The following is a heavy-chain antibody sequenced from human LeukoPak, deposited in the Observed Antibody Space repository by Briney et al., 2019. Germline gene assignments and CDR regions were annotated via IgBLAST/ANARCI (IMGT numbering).Heavy chain of an antibody. J-gene: IGHJ4*02. CDR3: VSSPSYCSSTSCYFY. CDR2: IIPILGIA. D-gene: IGHD2-2*01. Sequence: SVKVSFKASGGTFSSYAISWVRQAPGQGLEWMGRIIPILGIANYAQKFQGRVTITADKSTSTAYMELSSLRSEHTAVYYCVSSPSYCSSTSCYFYWGQGTLVTVSS. CDR1: GGTFSSYA. V-gene: IGHV1-69*04.